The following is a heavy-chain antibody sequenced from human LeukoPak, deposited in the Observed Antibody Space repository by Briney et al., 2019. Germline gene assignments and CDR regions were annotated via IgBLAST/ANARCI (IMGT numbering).Heavy chain of an antibody. Sequence: SETLSLTCAVYGGSFSGYYWSWIRQPPGKGLEWIGEINHSGSTNYNPSLKSRVTISVDTSKNQFSQKLSSVTAADTAVYYCARGYERFLEWLYFDYWGQGTLVTVSS. CDR2: INHSGST. V-gene: IGHV4-34*01. CDR1: GGSFSGYY. CDR3: ARGYERFLEWLYFDY. D-gene: IGHD3-3*01. J-gene: IGHJ4*02.